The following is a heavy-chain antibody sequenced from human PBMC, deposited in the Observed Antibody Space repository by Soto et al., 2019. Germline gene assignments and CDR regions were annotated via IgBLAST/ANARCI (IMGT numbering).Heavy chain of an antibody. V-gene: IGHV1-69*01. Sequence: QVQLVQSGAELKKPGASVSLSCKASGFSFNTYYIHWVRQSPGEGLQWMGGIITFFGAAMYAQKFQGRVTITADEFTTTAYMELSSLRDDDTAVYYCARGGKERFRGPGMDVWGQGTTVTVSS. CDR2: IITFFGAA. D-gene: IGHD1-1*01. CDR1: GFSFNTYY. CDR3: ARGGKERFRGPGMDV. J-gene: IGHJ6*02.